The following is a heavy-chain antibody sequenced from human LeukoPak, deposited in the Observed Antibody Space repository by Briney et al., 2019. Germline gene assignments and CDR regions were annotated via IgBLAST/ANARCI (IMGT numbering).Heavy chain of an antibody. CDR2: INPSGGSS. Sequence: ASVKVSCKASGYTFTSYYMHWVRQAPGQGLEWMGIINPSGGSSSYAQKFQGRVTMTRDMSTSTVYMELSSLRSEDTAVYYCARAMLGESAFDYWGQGTLVTVSS. CDR1: GYTFTSYY. CDR3: ARAMLGESAFDY. D-gene: IGHD3-10*02. V-gene: IGHV1-46*01. J-gene: IGHJ4*02.